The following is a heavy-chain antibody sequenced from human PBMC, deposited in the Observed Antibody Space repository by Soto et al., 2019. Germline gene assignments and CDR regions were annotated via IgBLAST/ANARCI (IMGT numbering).Heavy chain of an antibody. D-gene: IGHD2-2*01. CDR1: GFTFSDYY. Sequence: ASLKVSCKASGFTFSDYYMHWVREAPGQGLEWMGWLNPKSGGTTYAQKFQGRLTLSRDTSINTAYMELSRLSIDDTALYYCARERYQVLSDGMDVWGQGTTVTVSS. V-gene: IGHV1-2*02. CDR3: ARERYQVLSDGMDV. J-gene: IGHJ6*02. CDR2: LNPKSGGT.